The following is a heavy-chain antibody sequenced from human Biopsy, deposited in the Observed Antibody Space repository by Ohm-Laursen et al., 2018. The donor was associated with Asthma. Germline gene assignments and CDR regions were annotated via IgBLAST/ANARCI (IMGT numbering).Heavy chain of an antibody. Sequence: SETLSLTCSLSSGSGGYMRSGNYYWGWIRQPPGKGLEWIGSIYYSGTTYYNPSLGSRVTVSADTSKNQFSLKLTSVPAADTAVYYCVRGSSSWHHGPFHYYYGLDVWGQGTTATVSS. CDR2: IYYSGTT. J-gene: IGHJ6*02. D-gene: IGHD6-13*01. CDR3: VRGSSSWHHGPFHYYYGLDV. CDR1: SGSGGYMRSGNYY. V-gene: IGHV4-39*01.